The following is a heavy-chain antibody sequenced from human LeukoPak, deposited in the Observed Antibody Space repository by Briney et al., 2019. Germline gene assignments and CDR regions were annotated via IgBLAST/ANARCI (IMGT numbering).Heavy chain of an antibody. V-gene: IGHV5-51*01. CDR3: ARQDTAMVLDAFDI. CDR1: GYSFTSYW. CDR2: IYPGDSDT. J-gene: IGHJ3*02. Sequence: GESLKISCKGSGYSFTSYWIGWVRQMPGKGLEWMGIIYPGDSDTRYSPSFQGQVTVSADKSISTAYLQWSSLKAPDTAMYYCARQDTAMVLDAFDIWGQGTMVTISS. D-gene: IGHD5-18*01.